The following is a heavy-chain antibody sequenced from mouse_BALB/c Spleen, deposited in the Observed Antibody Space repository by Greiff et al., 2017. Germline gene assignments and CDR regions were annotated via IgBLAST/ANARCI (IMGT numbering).Heavy chain of an antibody. V-gene: IGHV5-6-3*01. CDR2: INSNGGST. CDR3: ARDHYSYYFDY. J-gene: IGHJ2*01. Sequence: EVNLVESGGGLVQPGGSLKLSCAASGFTFSSYGMSWVRQTPDKRLELVATINSNGGSTYYPDSVKGRFTISRDNAKNTLYLQMSSLKSEDTAMYYCARDHYSYYFDYWGQGTTLTVSS. CDR1: GFTFSSYG. D-gene: IGHD1-2*01.